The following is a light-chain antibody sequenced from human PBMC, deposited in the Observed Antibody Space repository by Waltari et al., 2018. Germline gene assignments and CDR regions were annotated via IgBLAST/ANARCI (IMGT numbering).Light chain of an antibody. CDR2: AAS. CDR1: QTISNY. CDR3: QQYYAFPRT. J-gene: IGKJ1*01. Sequence: DIQMTQSPSSLSASLGDSVTITCRASQTISNYLAWFQLRPGKAPRSLIYAASSLQSGGPSKFSGSGYGTEFTLTISSLQPEDFATYYCQQYYAFPRTFGQGTNVEI. V-gene: IGKV1-16*02.